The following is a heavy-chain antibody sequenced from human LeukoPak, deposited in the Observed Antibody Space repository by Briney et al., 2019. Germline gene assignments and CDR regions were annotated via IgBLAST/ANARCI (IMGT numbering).Heavy chain of an antibody. V-gene: IGHV4-59*08. CDR3: ARHPYAGDSVDFDY. CDR2: IYYSGNT. CDR1: GGSLSSYY. Sequence: SETLSLTCTVSGGSLSSYYWSWIRQPPGKGLEWIGYIYYSGNTDYNPSLKSRVTISVDTSKNQFSLKLSSLTAADTAVYFCARHPYAGDSVDFDYWGQGTLVTVSS. D-gene: IGHD4-23*01. J-gene: IGHJ4*02.